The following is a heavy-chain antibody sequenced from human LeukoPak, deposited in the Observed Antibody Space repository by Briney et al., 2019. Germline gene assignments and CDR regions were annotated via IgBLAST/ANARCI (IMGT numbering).Heavy chain of an antibody. J-gene: IGHJ6*02. CDR3: ARDQGLTAPPPYGLDV. CDR2: IIPVLNIT. D-gene: IGHD5-18*01. Sequence: GASVNVSCTTSGGTFSSSAITWVRQAPGQGLEWMGRIIPVLNITTYAQKFQGSVTITADTSTSTVYMELSSLGSEETAVYYCARDQGLTAPPPYGLDVWGQGTTVIVSS. V-gene: IGHV1-69*04. CDR1: GGTFSSSA.